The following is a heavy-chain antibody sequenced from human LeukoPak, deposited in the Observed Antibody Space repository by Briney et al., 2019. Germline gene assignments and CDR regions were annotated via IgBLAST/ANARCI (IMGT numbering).Heavy chain of an antibody. V-gene: IGHV4-4*02. J-gene: IGHJ4*02. CDR3: ATYFYGDYASYYFDF. Sequence: SETLSLTCAVSGGSIGGSNRWSWARQPPGKGLEWIGEIYHSGTTNYNPSLKSRVTMSVDKSKNQLSLKLSSVTAADTAIYYCATYFYGDYASYYFDFWGQGTLVTVSS. D-gene: IGHD4-17*01. CDR1: GGSIGGSNR. CDR2: IYHSGTT.